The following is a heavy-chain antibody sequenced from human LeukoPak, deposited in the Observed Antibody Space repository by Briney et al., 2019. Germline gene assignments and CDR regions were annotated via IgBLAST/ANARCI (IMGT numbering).Heavy chain of an antibody. V-gene: IGHV4-34*01. D-gene: IGHD3/OR15-3a*01. CDR2: INHSGST. J-gene: IGHJ5*02. Sequence: SETLSLTCAVYGGSFSGYYWSWIRQPPGKGLEWIGGINHSGSTNYNPSLKSRVTISVDTSKNQFSLKLSSVTAADTAVYYCASAFGPTGHNWFDPWGQGTLVTVSS. CDR1: GGSFSGYY. CDR3: ASAFGPTGHNWFDP.